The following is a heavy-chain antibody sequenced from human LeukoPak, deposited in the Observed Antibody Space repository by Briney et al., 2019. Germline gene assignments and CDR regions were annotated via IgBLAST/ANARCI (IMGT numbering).Heavy chain of an antibody. J-gene: IGHJ5*02. CDR1: GYTFTRYY. CDR2: INSDSGFT. D-gene: IGHD3-9*01. V-gene: IGHV1-2*02. Sequence: GASVKVSCKASGYTFTRYYMNWVRQAPGQGLEWMGWINSDSGFTKYAQKFQGRVTMTRDTSITTVYMDLTRLTSDDTAVYYCARNFDMKGFDPWGQGTLVTVSS. CDR3: ARNFDMKGFDP.